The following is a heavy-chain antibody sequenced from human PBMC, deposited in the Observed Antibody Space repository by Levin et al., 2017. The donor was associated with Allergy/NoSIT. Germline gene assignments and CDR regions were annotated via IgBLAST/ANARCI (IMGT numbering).Heavy chain of an antibody. CDR1: GFTFRNYN. J-gene: IGHJ4*02. CDR2: ISSSTTTK. V-gene: IGHV3-48*02. D-gene: IGHD2-15*01. Sequence: GGSLRLSCTASGFTFRNYNMNWVRQAPGKGLEWLSYISSSTTTKYYAYSLKGRFTVSRDNAKNSLYLQMNSLRDDDPAVYYCVREGGWWAPYYFDYWGQGALVTVSS. CDR3: VREGGWWAPYYFDY.